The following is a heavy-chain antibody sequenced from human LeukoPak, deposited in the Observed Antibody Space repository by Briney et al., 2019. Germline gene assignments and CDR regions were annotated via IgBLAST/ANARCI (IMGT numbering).Heavy chain of an antibody. V-gene: IGHV3-23*01. Sequence: QPGGSLRLSCAASGFTFSSYAMRWVRQAPGKGLEWVSDISGSGGSTYYADSVKGRFTISRDNSKNTLYLQMNSLRAEDTAVYYCAKDLFDRVVGATPPDYWGQGTLVTVSS. CDR3: AKDLFDRVVGATPPDY. CDR2: ISGSGGST. J-gene: IGHJ4*02. D-gene: IGHD1-26*01. CDR1: GFTFSSYA.